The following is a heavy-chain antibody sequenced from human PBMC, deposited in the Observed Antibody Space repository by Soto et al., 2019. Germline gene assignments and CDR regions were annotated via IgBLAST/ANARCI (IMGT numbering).Heavy chain of an antibody. V-gene: IGHV1-2*04. D-gene: IGHD6-19*01. CDR1: GYTFTGYY. Sequence: EASVKVSCKASGYTFTGYYMHWVRQAPGQGLEWMGWINPNSGGTNYAQKFQGWVTMTRDTSISTAYMELSRLRSDDTAVYYCARTPGIAVAGQSDYYYYGMDVWGQGTTVTVYS. CDR3: ARTPGIAVAGQSDYYYYGMDV. J-gene: IGHJ6*02. CDR2: INPNSGGT.